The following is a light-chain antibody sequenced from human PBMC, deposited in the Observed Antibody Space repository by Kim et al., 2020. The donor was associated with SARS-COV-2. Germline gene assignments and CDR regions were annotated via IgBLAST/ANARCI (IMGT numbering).Light chain of an antibody. CDR1: QGISSY. CDR2: AAS. J-gene: IGKJ4*01. V-gene: IGKV1-8*01. Sequence: SASTGDRVTITCRASQGISSYLAWYQQKPVKAPKLLIYAASTLQSGVPSRFSGCGSGTDFTLTISCLQSEDFATYYCQQYYSYPTFGGGTKVDIK. CDR3: QQYYSYPT.